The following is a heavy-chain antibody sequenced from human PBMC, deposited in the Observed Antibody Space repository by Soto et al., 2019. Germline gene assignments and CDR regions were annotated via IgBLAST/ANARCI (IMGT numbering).Heavy chain of an antibody. CDR1: GYTFTSYD. D-gene: IGHD4-17*01. V-gene: IGHV1-8*01. Sequence: XVKVSCKASGYTFTSYDINWVRQATGQGLEWMGWMNPNSGNTGYAQKFQGRVTMTRNTSISTAYMELSSLRSEDTAVYYCARDSGYGDNHYYYYYGMDVWGQGTTVTVSS. CDR2: MNPNSGNT. J-gene: IGHJ6*02. CDR3: ARDSGYGDNHYYYYYGMDV.